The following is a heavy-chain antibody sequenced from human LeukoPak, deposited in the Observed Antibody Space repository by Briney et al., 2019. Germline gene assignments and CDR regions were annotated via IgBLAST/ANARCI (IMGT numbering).Heavy chain of an antibody. J-gene: IGHJ2*01. CDR1: GFTVSRNY. Sequence: GGSLRLSCVASGFTVSRNYMSWVRQAPGKGLEWVSVIYSGGSTYYADSVKGRFTISRDSSKNTLYLQIDSLRAGDTAVYYCARVGYSYGHWYFDLWGRGTLVTVSS. CDR2: IYSGGST. CDR3: ARVGYSYGHWYFDL. V-gene: IGHV3-53*01. D-gene: IGHD5-18*01.